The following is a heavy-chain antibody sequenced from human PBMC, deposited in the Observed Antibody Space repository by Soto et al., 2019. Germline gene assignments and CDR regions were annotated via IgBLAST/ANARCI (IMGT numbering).Heavy chain of an antibody. D-gene: IGHD3-22*01. J-gene: IGHJ6*02. Sequence: SETLSLTCAVSGGSISSGGYSWSWIRQPPGKGLEWIGYIYHSGSTYYNPSLKSRVTISADTSKNQFSLKLSSVTAADTAVYYCARGRLVYYYDSSGYRNYYYYYGMDVWGQGTTVTVAS. V-gene: IGHV4-30-2*01. CDR3: ARGRLVYYYDSSGYRNYYYYYGMDV. CDR2: IYHSGST. CDR1: GGSISSGGYS.